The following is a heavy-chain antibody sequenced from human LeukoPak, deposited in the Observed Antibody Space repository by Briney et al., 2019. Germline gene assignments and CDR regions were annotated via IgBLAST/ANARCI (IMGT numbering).Heavy chain of an antibody. V-gene: IGHV1-24*01. CDR3: ATDFAPPPVADAFDI. D-gene: IGHD2-15*01. J-gene: IGHJ3*02. CDR2: FDPEDGET. CDR1: GYTLTELS. Sequence: ASVKVSCKVSGYTLTELSMHWVRQAPGKGLEWMGGFDPEDGETIYAQKFQGRVTMTEDTSTDTAYVELSSLRSEDTAVYYCATDFAPPPVADAFDIWGQGTMVTVSS.